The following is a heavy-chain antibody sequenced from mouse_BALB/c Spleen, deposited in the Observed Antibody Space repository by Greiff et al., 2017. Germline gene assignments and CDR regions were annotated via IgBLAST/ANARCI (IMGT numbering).Heavy chain of an antibody. CDR2: ISYDGSN. D-gene: IGHD1-1*01. V-gene: IGHV3-6*02. CDR3: ARWGVYYYGSSYFDY. CDR1: GYSITSGYY. J-gene: IGHJ2*01. Sequence: EVQLQQSGPGLVKPSQSLSLTCSVTGYSITSGYYWNWIRQFPGNKLEWMGYISYDGSNNYNPSLKNRISITRDTSKNQFFLKLNSVTTEDTATYYCARWGVYYYGSSYFDYWGQGTTLTVSS.